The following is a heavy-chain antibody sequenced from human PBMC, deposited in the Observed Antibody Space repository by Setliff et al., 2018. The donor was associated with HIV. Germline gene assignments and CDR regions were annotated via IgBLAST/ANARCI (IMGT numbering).Heavy chain of an antibody. CDR1: DGSFSGYY. CDR3: ARYSGEYNLWFDP. CDR2: IDHSGST. D-gene: IGHD1-1*01. V-gene: IGHV4-34*10. Sequence: SETLSLTCAVYDGSFSGYYWSWIRQPPGKGLEWIGEIDHSGSTNYNPSLKSRVTMSLDTSKNQFSLKVTSVTAADTAVYYCARYSGEYNLWFDPWGQGTLVTVSS. J-gene: IGHJ5*02.